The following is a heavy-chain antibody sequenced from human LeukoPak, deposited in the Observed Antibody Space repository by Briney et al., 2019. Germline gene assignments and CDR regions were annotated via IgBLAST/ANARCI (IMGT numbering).Heavy chain of an antibody. D-gene: IGHD6-19*01. V-gene: IGHV4-39*01. CDR3: ARHGAHSVAHTGGIHY. Sequence: PGGSLRLSCAASGFTFSSYWMSWVRQPPGKGLEWIGSIYYSGSTYYNPSLKSRVTISVDTSKNQFSLKLSSVTAADTAVYYCARHGAHSVAHTGGIHYWGQGTLVTVSS. J-gene: IGHJ4*02. CDR2: IYYSGST. CDR1: GFTFSSYW.